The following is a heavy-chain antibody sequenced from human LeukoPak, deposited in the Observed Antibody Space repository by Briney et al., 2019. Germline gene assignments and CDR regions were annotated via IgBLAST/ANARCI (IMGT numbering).Heavy chain of an antibody. J-gene: IGHJ3*02. CDR3: AREGHKGAFDI. V-gene: IGHV3-21*01. CDR1: GFTFSTYE. Sequence: GGSLRLSCAASGFTFSTYEMKWVRQAPRKRLEWVLSISSSSSNIYYADSVKGRFTISRDKAKNSLYLQMNSLRAADTAVYYCAREGHKGAFDIWGQGTMVTVS. CDR2: ISSSSSNI.